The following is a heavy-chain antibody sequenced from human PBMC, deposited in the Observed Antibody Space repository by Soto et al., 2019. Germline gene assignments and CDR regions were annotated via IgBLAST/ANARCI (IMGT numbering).Heavy chain of an antibody. Sequence: EVQLLESGGGLVQPGGSLRLSCAASGFTFSSYAMSWVRQAPGKGLEWVSAISGSGGSTYYADSVKGRFTISRDNSKNPLYLQMNSLRAADTAVYYCAKRRGDYDILTGYYSPCDYWGQGTLVTVSS. CDR2: ISGSGGST. J-gene: IGHJ4*02. CDR3: AKRRGDYDILTGYYSPCDY. V-gene: IGHV3-23*01. D-gene: IGHD3-9*01. CDR1: GFTFSSYA.